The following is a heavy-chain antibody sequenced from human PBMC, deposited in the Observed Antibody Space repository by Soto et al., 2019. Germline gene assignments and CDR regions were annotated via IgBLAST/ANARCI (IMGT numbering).Heavy chain of an antibody. CDR1: GGTFSSYA. D-gene: IGHD2-15*01. CDR2: IIPIFGTA. V-gene: IGHV1-69*06. CDR3: ARGRHCSGGSCYSIGYYYGMDV. Sequence: SVKVSCKASGGTFSSYAISWVRQAPGQGLEWMGGIIPIFGTANYAQKFQGRVTITADKSTSTAYMELSSLRSEDTAVYYCARGRHCSGGSCYSIGYYYGMDVWGQGTTVTVS. J-gene: IGHJ6*02.